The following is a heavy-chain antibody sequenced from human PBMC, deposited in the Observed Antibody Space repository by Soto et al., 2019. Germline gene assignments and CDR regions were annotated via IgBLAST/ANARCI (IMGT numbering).Heavy chain of an antibody. CDR1: GFSVGGYY. CDR2: MYNGGST. Sequence: PGGSLRLSCAVSGFSVGGYYMSWVRQAPGKGLEWVSLMYNGGSTFYADSVKGRFTISRDTSKNTVYLQMNSLRAEDTALYYCTRESLLTGAIDSWGQGTLVTVSS. CDR3: TRESLLTGAIDS. V-gene: IGHV3-66*01. D-gene: IGHD1-20*01. J-gene: IGHJ4*02.